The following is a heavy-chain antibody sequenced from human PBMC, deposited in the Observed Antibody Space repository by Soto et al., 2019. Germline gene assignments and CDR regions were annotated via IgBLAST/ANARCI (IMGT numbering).Heavy chain of an antibody. CDR1: GYIFTTYY. CDR3: AHMPYGSGTYGCFDP. CDR2: INPTAGHT. J-gene: IGHJ5*02. D-gene: IGHD3-10*01. Sequence: QVQLVQSGAEVKKPGASVKVSCKASGYIFTTYYMHWVRQVPGQGLEWMGIINPTAGHTNYAQKFQGRVTMTRDTSTSTVNRELSSLRSEATAVYYCAHMPYGSGTYGCFDPWGQGTLVTVSS. V-gene: IGHV1-46*03.